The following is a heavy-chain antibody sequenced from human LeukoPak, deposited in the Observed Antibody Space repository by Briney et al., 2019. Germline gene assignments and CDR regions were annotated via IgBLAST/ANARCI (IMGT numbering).Heavy chain of an antibody. CDR3: AKDKAAARAGFDY. CDR2: IYSGGST. CDR1: EFTVSSNY. V-gene: IGHV3-53*01. J-gene: IGHJ4*02. D-gene: IGHD6-6*01. Sequence: GGSLRLSCAASEFTVSSNYMSWVRQAPGKGLEWVSVIYSGGSTYYADSVKGRFTISRDNSKNTLYLQMNSLRAEDTAVYYCAKDKAAARAGFDYWGQGTLVNVSS.